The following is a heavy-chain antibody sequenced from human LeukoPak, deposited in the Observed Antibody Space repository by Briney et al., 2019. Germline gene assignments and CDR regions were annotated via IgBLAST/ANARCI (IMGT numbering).Heavy chain of an antibody. J-gene: IGHJ4*02. V-gene: IGHV4-34*01. Sequence: ASETLSLTCAVYGGSFSGYYWSWIRQPPGKGLEWIGEINHSGSTNYNPSLKSRVTISVDTSKNQFSLKLSSVTAADTAVYYCASEIMITFGGVIAPPDYWGQGTLVTVSS. CDR1: GGSFSGYY. CDR2: INHSGST. CDR3: ASEIMITFGGVIAPPDY. D-gene: IGHD3-16*02.